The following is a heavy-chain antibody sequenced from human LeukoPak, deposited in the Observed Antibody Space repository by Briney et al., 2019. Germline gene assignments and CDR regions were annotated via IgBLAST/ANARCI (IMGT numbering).Heavy chain of an antibody. V-gene: IGHV3-23*01. CDR2: IDYSGGSS. CDR3: AKDGPYYDNLIGYRRTSAYYFDY. CDR1: GFTLSSYE. D-gene: IGHD3-9*01. Sequence: GGSLRLSCTVSGFTLSSYEMSWIRQAPGKGLEWVSSIDYSGGSSYYADSVKGRFTISRDDSKNTLSLQMNSLRGEDTAVYYCAKDGPYYDNLIGYRRTSAYYFDYWGQGTLVTVSS. J-gene: IGHJ4*02.